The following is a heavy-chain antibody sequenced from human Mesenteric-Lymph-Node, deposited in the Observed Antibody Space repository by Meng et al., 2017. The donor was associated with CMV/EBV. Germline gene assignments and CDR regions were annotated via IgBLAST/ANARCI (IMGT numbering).Heavy chain of an antibody. CDR2: ISPSGSDT. D-gene: IGHD3-16*01. J-gene: IGHJ4*02. CDR3: ARSYYDYVWGSSAFDY. V-gene: IGHV3-23*01. Sequence: GGSLRLSCAASGFTFSNYAMSWARQAPGKGLEWVSAISPSGSDTWYADSVKGRFTISRDNSKNTLYPQMNSLRAEDTAVYYCARSYYDYVWGSSAFDYWGQGTLVTVSS. CDR1: GFTFSNYA.